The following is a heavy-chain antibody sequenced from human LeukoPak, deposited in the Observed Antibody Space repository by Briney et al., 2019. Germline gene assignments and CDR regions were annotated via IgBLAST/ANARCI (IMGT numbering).Heavy chain of an antibody. CDR2: INPNSGGT. D-gene: IGHD3-10*01. CDR1: GYTFTGYY. V-gene: IGHV1-2*02. J-gene: IGHJ5*02. CDR3: ARDEMRGLYYYGSGSSWFDP. Sequence: GASVKVSCKASGYTFTGYYMHWVRQAPGQGLEWMGWINPNSGGTNYAQKFQGRVTMTRDTSISTAYMELSRLRSDDTAVYYCARDEMRGLYYYGSGSSWFDPWGQGTLVTVSS.